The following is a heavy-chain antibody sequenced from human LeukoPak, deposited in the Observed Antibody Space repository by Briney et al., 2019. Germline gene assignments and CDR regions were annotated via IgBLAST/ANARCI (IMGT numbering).Heavy chain of an antibody. D-gene: IGHD3-10*01. V-gene: IGHV1-69*04. CDR3: ARGLHFTMVRGGTTNYYYGMDV. CDR2: IIPIVGIT. Sequence: SVKVSCKASGGTFSSYGISWVRQAPGQGLEWMGRIIPIVGITNYAQKFQGRVTITADNSTRTAYMELSSLTSEDTAVYYCARGLHFTMVRGGTTNYYYGMDVWGQGTSVTVSS. CDR1: GGTFSSYG. J-gene: IGHJ6*02.